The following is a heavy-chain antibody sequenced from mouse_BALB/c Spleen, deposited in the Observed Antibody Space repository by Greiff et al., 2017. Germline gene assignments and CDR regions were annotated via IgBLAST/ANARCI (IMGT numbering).Heavy chain of an antibody. D-gene: IGHD1-1*01. CDR3: ARPYYYGSSAMDY. CDR1: GFAFSSYD. CDR2: ISSGGGST. J-gene: IGHJ4*01. Sequence: EVKLMESGGGLVQPGGSLKLSCAASGFAFSSYDMSWVRQTPEKRLEWVAYISSGGGSTYYPDTVKGRFTISRDNAKNTLYLQMSSLKSEDTAMYYGARPYYYGSSAMDYWGQGTSVTVSS. V-gene: IGHV5-12-1*01.